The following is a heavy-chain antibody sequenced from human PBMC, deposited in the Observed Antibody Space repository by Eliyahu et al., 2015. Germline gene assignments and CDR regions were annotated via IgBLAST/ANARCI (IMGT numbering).Heavy chain of an antibody. Sequence: QVHLQQWGAGLLKPSETLSLTCAVYGGSFSGYYWSWIRQPPGKGLEWIGEIDPSGSTNYNPSLKSRVTISMXTSKNQLSLKLSSVTAADTAVYYCARLDIVMVVAADAFDIWGQGTMVTVSS. CDR1: GGSFSGYY. D-gene: IGHD2-15*01. V-gene: IGHV4-34*01. CDR2: IDPSGST. J-gene: IGHJ3*02. CDR3: ARLDIVMVVAADAFDI.